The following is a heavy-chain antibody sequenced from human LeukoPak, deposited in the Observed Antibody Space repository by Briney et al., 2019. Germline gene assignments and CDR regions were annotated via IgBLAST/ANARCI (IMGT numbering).Heavy chain of an antibody. D-gene: IGHD6-13*01. J-gene: IGHJ4*02. CDR3: ARGYSALGY. CDR1: GFIFSSHW. CDR2: IKEDGSEK. V-gene: IGHV3-7*01. Sequence: QAGGSLRLSCAASGFIFSSHWMTWVRQAPGKGLEWVASIKEDGSEKNYVDSVKGRFTISRDNAKNSLYSQMKSLRDEDTAVYSCARGYSALGYWGQGTLVTVSS.